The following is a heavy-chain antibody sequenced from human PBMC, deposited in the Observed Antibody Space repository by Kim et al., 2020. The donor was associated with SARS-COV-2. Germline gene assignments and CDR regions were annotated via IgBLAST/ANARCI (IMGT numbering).Heavy chain of an antibody. CDR3: ARHSGGIQLWYIDY. Sequence: NTSPKSRATIAVATSKNQFALNLSSVTAADTAVYYCARHSGGIQLWYIDYWGQGTLVTVSS. J-gene: IGHJ4*02. D-gene: IGHD5-18*01. V-gene: IGHV4-39*01.